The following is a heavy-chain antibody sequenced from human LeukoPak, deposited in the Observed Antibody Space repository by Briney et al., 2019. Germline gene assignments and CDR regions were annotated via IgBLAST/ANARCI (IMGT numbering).Heavy chain of an antibody. Sequence: GGSLRLSCAASGFTFSSYAMSWVRQAPGKGLEWVSVIYSGGSTYYADSVKGRFTISRDNSKNTLYLQMNSLRAEDTAVYYCAREPDSSGWYYFDYWGQGTLVTVSS. D-gene: IGHD6-19*01. J-gene: IGHJ4*02. CDR1: GFTFSSYA. CDR2: IYSGGST. V-gene: IGHV3-66*01. CDR3: AREPDSSGWYYFDY.